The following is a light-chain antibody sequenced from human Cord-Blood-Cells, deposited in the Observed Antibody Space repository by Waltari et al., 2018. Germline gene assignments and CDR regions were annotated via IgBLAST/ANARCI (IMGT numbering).Light chain of an antibody. CDR3: QQYYSYPWT. CDR2: AAS. J-gene: IGKJ1*01. CDR1: QGISSY. Sequence: AIRMTQSPSSFSASTGDRVTLTCRASQGISSYLALYQQKPGKAPKLLIYAASTLQSGVPSRFSSSGSGTDFTLTISCLQSEDFATYYCQQYYSYPWTFGQGTKVEIK. V-gene: IGKV1-8*01.